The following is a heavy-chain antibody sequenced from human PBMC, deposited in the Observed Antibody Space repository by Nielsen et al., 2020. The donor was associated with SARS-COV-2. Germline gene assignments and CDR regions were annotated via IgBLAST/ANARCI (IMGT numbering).Heavy chain of an antibody. Sequence: WIRQPPGKELEWVANIKQDGSEKYYVDSVKGRFTISRDNAKSSLYLQMNSLRAEDTAVYYRARDVRAVAGTYYYYGMDVWGQGTTVTVSS. CDR2: IKQDGSEK. J-gene: IGHJ6*02. D-gene: IGHD6-19*01. CDR3: ARDVRAVAGTYYYYGMDV. V-gene: IGHV3-7*03.